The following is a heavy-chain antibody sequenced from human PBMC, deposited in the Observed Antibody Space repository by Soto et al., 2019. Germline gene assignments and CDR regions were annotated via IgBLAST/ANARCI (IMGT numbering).Heavy chain of an antibody. CDR1: GFTFSSYA. CDR3: AREQYSGSYSDLDY. V-gene: IGHV3-30-3*01. D-gene: IGHD1-26*01. CDR2: ISDDGSNK. J-gene: IGHJ4*02. Sequence: QVQLVESGGGVVQPGRSLRLSWAASGFTFSSYAMHWVRQAPGKGLEGVAVISDDGSNKYYADSVKGRFTISRDNSKNTLYLQMNSLRAEDTAVYYCAREQYSGSYSDLDYWGQGTLVTVSS.